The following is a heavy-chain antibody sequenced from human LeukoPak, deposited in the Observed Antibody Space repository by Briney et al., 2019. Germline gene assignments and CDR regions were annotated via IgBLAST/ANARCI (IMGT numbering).Heavy chain of an antibody. CDR3: ARGGNFQH. CDR2: INDSGST. Sequence: TSQSLSLTCAVYGGSFSGYYWSWIRQPPGKWREWVGEINDSGSTNYNPSLKSRVNISVDTSKNQFSLKLRSVTAADTAVYYCARGGNFQHWGQGTLVTVSS. J-gene: IGHJ1*01. V-gene: IGHV4-34*01. CDR1: GGSFSGYY. D-gene: IGHD3-10*01.